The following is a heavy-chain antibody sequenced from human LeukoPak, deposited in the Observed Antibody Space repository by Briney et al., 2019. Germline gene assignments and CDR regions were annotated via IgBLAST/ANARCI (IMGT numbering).Heavy chain of an antibody. D-gene: IGHD3-22*01. CDR1: GGSVSSSSYH. V-gene: IGHV4-39*01. Sequence: PSETLSLTCTVSGGSVSSSSYHWGWIRQPPGKGLEWIGSVFYSGSTYYNPSLKSRVTMSVDTSKNQFSLKLSSVIAADTAVYYCARSHYDPEKNAFDIWGQGTMVTVSS. CDR3: ARSHYDPEKNAFDI. CDR2: VFYSGST. J-gene: IGHJ3*02.